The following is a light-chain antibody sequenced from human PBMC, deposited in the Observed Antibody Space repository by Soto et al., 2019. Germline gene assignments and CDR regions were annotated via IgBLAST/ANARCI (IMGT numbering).Light chain of an antibody. CDR1: SSDVGAYKH. CDR2: DVS. CDR3: CSYAGSYIQGV. V-gene: IGLV2-11*01. J-gene: IGLJ2*01. Sequence: QSALTQPRSVSGSPGQAVTISCTGTSSDVGAYKHVSWYKQYPGKAPKLMIYDVSKRPSGVPDRFSGSKSGNTASLTISGLQAEDEADYYCCSYAGSYIQGVFGGGTKLTVL.